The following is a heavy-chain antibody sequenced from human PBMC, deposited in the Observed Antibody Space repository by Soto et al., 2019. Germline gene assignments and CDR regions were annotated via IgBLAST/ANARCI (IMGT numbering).Heavy chain of an antibody. D-gene: IGHD2-2*01. CDR3: ARGTSHFYMDV. V-gene: IGHV4-31*11. CDR2: IYSRGNT. CDR1: GGSLRGYD. Sequence: SETLSLSCAVYGGSLRGYDWSWIRQHPGKGLEWIGYIYSRGNTYYSPSLKSRVTISLDTSDNQFSLTLSSVTAADTAVYYCARGTSHFYMDVWGKGTTVTVSS. J-gene: IGHJ6*03.